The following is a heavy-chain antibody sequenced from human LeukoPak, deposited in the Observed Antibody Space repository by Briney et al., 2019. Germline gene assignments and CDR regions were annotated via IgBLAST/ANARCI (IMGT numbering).Heavy chain of an antibody. CDR3: ARVYSSGWSTFDY. CDR2: ISASGDNT. D-gene: IGHD6-19*01. V-gene: IGHV3-23*01. CDR1: GFTSSSYA. J-gene: IGHJ4*02. Sequence: GGSLRLSCAASGFTSSSYAMTWVRQAAGKGLEWVSAISASGDNTYYADSVKGRFTISRDSSRNTLYLQMNNLRAEDTAIYYCARVYSSGWSTFDYWGQGTLVTVSS.